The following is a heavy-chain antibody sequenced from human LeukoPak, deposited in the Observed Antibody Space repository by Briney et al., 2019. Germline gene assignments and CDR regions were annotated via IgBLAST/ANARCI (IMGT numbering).Heavy chain of an antibody. Sequence: SETLSLTCTVSGGSISSSSYYWGWIRQPPGKGLEWIGSIYYSGSTYYNPSLKSRVTISVDTSKNQFPLKLSSVTAADTAVYYCARQPYYYDSSGYWFDYWGQGTLVTVSS. D-gene: IGHD3-22*01. CDR1: GGSISSSSYY. J-gene: IGHJ4*02. V-gene: IGHV4-39*01. CDR3: ARQPYYYDSSGYWFDY. CDR2: IYYSGST.